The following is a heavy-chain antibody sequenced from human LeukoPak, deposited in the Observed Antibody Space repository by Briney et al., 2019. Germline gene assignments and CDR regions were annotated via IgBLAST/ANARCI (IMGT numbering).Heavy chain of an antibody. J-gene: IGHJ4*02. Sequence: PSETLSLTCSVSGASVSDGSYYWSWIRQPPGKGLEWIGFLYYSGRTNYSPPLSGRVSTSIDTSKNHFSLNLTSVTAADTAVYYCARGLSTGREDYFDFWGQGTLVSVSS. CDR2: LYYSGRT. CDR3: ARGLSTGREDYFDF. V-gene: IGHV4-61*03. CDR1: GASVSDGSYY. D-gene: IGHD1-1*01.